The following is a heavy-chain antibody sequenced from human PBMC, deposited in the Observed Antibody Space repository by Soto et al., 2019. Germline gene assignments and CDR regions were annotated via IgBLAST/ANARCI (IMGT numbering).Heavy chain of an antibody. CDR1: GFTFTNYN. CDR3: ARDNGRGSSTSYYFDY. Sequence: GGSLRLSCAASGFTFTNYNMNWVRQAPGKGLEWVSFISSSSSDIYYADSVKGRFTISIDKAKNSLYLQMNSLRAEDTAIYYCARDNGRGSSTSYYFDYWGQGTMVTVYS. D-gene: IGHD2-8*01. CDR2: ISSSSSDI. J-gene: IGHJ4*02. V-gene: IGHV3-21*01.